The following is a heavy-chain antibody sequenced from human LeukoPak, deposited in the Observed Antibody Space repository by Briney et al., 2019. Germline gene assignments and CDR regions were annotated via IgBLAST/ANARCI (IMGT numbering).Heavy chain of an antibody. J-gene: IGHJ4*02. CDR1: GYTLTELS. CDR3: ATAPRYDFWSGYYFDY. CDR2: FDPEDGET. Sequence: ASVKVSCKVSGYTLTELSMHWVRQAPGKGLEWTGGFDPEDGETIYAQKFQGRVTMTEDTSTDTAYMELSSLRSEDTAVYYCATAPRYDFWSGYYFDYWGQGTLVTVSS. D-gene: IGHD3-3*01. V-gene: IGHV1-24*01.